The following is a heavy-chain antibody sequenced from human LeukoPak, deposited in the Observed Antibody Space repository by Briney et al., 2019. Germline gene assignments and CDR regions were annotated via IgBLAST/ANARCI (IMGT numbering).Heavy chain of an antibody. CDR2: IYYSGST. Sequence: SETLSLTCTVSAVSISGSYWTWIRQSPGQGLEWIGHIYYSGSTKYNPSLKSRVTISVDTSKKQFSLKLRSVTAADTAVYYCARAKVTYYYDGSGYYYFDTWGQGTLVTVSS. D-gene: IGHD3-22*01. J-gene: IGHJ4*02. CDR1: AVSISGSY. V-gene: IGHV4-59*01. CDR3: ARAKVTYYYDGSGYYYFDT.